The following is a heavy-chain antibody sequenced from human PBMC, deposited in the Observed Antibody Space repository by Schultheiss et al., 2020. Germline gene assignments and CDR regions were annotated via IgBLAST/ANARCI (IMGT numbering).Heavy chain of an antibody. CDR2: ISYDGSNK. Sequence: GGSLRLSCAASGFTFSSYGMHWVRQAPGKGLEWVAVISYDGSNKYYADSVKGRFTISRDNSKNTLDLQMNSLRAEDTAVYYCARGRYNWNPTGDDYWGQGTLVTVSS. D-gene: IGHD1-20*01. CDR3: ARGRYNWNPTGDDY. CDR1: GFTFSSYG. J-gene: IGHJ4*02. V-gene: IGHV3-30*03.